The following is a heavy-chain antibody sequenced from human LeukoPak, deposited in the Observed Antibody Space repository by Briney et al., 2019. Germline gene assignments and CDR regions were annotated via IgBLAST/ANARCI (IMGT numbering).Heavy chain of an antibody. D-gene: IGHD4-23*01. J-gene: IGHJ3*02. Sequence: GGSLRLSCEASGFPFSTFFMAWVRQSSGKGLEWLADIKPDGSETYYKGSVEGRFTISRDNADNSLYLQMNSLRAEDTAVYYCARDPGGSGWGAFDIWGQGTMVTVSS. V-gene: IGHV3-7*05. CDR2: IKPDGSET. CDR1: GFPFSTFF. CDR3: ARDPGGSGWGAFDI.